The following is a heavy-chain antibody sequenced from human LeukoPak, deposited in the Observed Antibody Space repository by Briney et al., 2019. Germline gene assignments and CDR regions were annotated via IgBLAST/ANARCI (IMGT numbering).Heavy chain of an antibody. CDR1: GGSISSSTYY. CDR3: ARLASGRFFDY. D-gene: IGHD1-26*01. V-gene: IGHV4-39*01. CDR2: FHYSGST. J-gene: IGHJ4*02. Sequence: PSETLSLTCTVSGGSISSSTYYWGWIRQPPGKGLEWIGSFHYSGSTYYNPSLESRVTISVDTSKNQFSLKLSSVTAADTSLHYCARLASGRFFDYWGQGTLVTVSS.